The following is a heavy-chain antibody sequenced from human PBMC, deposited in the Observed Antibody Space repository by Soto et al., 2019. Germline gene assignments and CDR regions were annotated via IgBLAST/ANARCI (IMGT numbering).Heavy chain of an antibody. CDR2: IYYSGST. CDR3: ATFGVIGEPFDY. D-gene: IGHD3-10*01. J-gene: IGHJ4*02. V-gene: IGHV4-30-4*01. CDR1: GGSISSGDYY. Sequence: SETLSLTCTVSGGSISSGDYYWSWIRQPPGKGLEWIGYIYYSGSTYYNPSLKSRVTLSLDTPSNQFSLRLSSLTAADTAVYYCATFGVIGEPFDYWGQGTLVTVSS.